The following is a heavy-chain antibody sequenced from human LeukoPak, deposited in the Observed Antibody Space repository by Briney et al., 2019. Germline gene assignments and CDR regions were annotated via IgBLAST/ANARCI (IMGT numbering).Heavy chain of an antibody. Sequence: GGSLRLSCAASGFTFSIYWMSWVRQTPGKGLEWVANIKNDGSEKYYVDSVKGRFTISRDNAKNSLYLQMNSLRAEDTAVYYCARVKPYSGSYYAGGYFDYWGQGTLVTVSS. CDR2: IKNDGSEK. D-gene: IGHD1-26*01. CDR3: ARVKPYSGSYYAGGYFDY. J-gene: IGHJ4*02. V-gene: IGHV3-7*01. CDR1: GFTFSIYW.